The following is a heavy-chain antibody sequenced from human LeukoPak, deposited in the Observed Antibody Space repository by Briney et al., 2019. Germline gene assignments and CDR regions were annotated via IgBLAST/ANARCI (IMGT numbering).Heavy chain of an antibody. CDR3: ARGVAATPYDY. D-gene: IGHD6-25*01. CDR1: GGSFSGYY. V-gene: IGHV4-34*01. J-gene: IGHJ4*02. Sequence: PSETLSLTCAVYGGSFSGYYWSWIRQPPGKGLEWIGEINHSGSTNYNPSLKSRVTISVDTSKNQFSLKLSSVTAADTAVYYCARGVAATPYDYWGQGTLVTVSP. CDR2: INHSGST.